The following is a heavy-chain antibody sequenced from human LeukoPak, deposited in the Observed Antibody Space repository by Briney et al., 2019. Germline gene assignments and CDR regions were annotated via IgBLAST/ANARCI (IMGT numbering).Heavy chain of an antibody. CDR2: IKQDGSEK. CDR3: AELGITMIGGV. D-gene: IGHD3-10*02. V-gene: IGHV3-7*01. J-gene: IGHJ6*04. CDR1: GFTFSSYW. Sequence: PGGSLRLSCAASGFTFSSYWMSWVRQAPGKGLGWVANIKQDGSEKYYVDSAKGRFTISRDNAKNSLYLQMNSLRAEDTAVYYCAELGITMIGGVWGKGTTVTISS.